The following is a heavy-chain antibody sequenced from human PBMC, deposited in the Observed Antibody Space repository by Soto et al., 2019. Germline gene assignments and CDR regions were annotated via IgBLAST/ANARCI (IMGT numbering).Heavy chain of an antibody. Sequence: EVQLVESGGGLVKPGGSLRLSCAASGFTFSSHSVNWVRQAPGKGLEWVSCITATSSFIYYADSVKGRFTISRDNAKHSLYLQMDSLSVADTAVYYCARGAVVGIGYFDLWGRGTLVTVSS. D-gene: IGHD6-19*01. CDR1: GFTFSSHS. CDR2: ITATSSFI. V-gene: IGHV3-21*01. J-gene: IGHJ2*01. CDR3: ARGAVVGIGYFDL.